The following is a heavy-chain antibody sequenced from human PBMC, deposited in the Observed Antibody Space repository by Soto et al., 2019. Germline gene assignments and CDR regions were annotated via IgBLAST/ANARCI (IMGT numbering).Heavy chain of an antibody. CDR3: VKDGSSGWPYYYGMDV. CDR2: ISYDGSKK. D-gene: IGHD6-19*01. Sequence: GGSLRLSCAASGFPFSSYGMHWVRHAPGKGLEWVSVISYDGSKKYYADSVKGRFTISRDNSKNTLYLQMSSLRAEDTAVYYCVKDGSSGWPYYYGMDVWGQGTTVTVSS. CDR1: GFPFSSYG. J-gene: IGHJ6*02. V-gene: IGHV3-30*18.